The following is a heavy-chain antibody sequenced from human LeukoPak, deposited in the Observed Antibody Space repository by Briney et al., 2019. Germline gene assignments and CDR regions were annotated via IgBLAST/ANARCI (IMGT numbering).Heavy chain of an antibody. D-gene: IGHD5-24*01. CDR1: GGSISSGGSY. Sequence: PSQTLSLTCTVSGGSISSGGSYWSWIRQHPGKGLEWIGYIYYSGSTYYNPSLKSRVTISVDTSKNQFSLKLSSVTAADTAVYYCARNGRRDGLGGFDYWGQGTLVTVSS. J-gene: IGHJ4*02. CDR3: ARNGRRDGLGGFDY. V-gene: IGHV4-31*03. CDR2: IYYSGST.